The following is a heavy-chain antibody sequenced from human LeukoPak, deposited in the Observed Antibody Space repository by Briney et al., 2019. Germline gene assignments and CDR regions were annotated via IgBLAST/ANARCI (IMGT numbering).Heavy chain of an antibody. CDR1: GGSFNDYY. CDR2: INLRGST. J-gene: IGHJ6*03. D-gene: IGHD3-10*01. V-gene: IGHV4-34*01. Sequence: SETLSLTCAVYGGSFNDYYWNWIRQPPGKGLEWIGEINLRGSTTYNPSLKSRVTISVDTSKNQFSLKLSSVTAADTAVYYCARHGTTMVRGVIGYYYYYYMDVWGKGTTVTISS. CDR3: ARHGTTMVRGVIGYYYYYYMDV.